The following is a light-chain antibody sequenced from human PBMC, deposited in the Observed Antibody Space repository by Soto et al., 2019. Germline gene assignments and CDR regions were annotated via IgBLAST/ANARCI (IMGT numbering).Light chain of an antibody. J-gene: IGKJ1*01. CDR3: QQSYNTPPWT. V-gene: IGKV1-39*01. CDR2: AAS. CDR1: QSINNY. Sequence: DIQMTQSPSSLSASVGDRVTITCRASQSINNYLNWYQQKPGKAPKLLIYAASSLQSGVPSRFSGSGSGTDFTLTISSLQPEDFATYYCQQSYNTPPWTFGQGTTEKIK.